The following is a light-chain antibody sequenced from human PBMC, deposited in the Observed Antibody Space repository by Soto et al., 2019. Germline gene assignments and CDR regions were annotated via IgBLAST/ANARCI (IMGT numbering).Light chain of an antibody. CDR2: DAS. CDR3: QHYDSLPPLT. V-gene: IGKV1-33*01. J-gene: IGKJ4*01. CDR1: QDISNY. Sequence: DIQMTQSPPSLSASVGDRVTITCQANQDISNYLNWYQKKPGKAPKLLIYDASKLETGVPSSLSGRGSETDFTFTISSLQPEDIATYYCQHYDSLPPLTFGGGAKVEIK.